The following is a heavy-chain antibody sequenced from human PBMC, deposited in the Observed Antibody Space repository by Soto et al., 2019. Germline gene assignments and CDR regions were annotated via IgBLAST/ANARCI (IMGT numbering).Heavy chain of an antibody. CDR3: ARGGNSEGGRDYYYGMDV. V-gene: IGHV1-2*04. D-gene: IGHD3-10*01. CDR2: INPNSGGT. Sequence: ASVKVSCKASGYTFTGYYMHWVRQAPGQGLEWMGWINPNSGGTNYAQKFQGWVTMTRDTSISTAYMELSRLRSDDTAVYYCARGGNSEGGRDYYYGMDVWGQGTTVTVSS. J-gene: IGHJ6*02. CDR1: GYTFTGYY.